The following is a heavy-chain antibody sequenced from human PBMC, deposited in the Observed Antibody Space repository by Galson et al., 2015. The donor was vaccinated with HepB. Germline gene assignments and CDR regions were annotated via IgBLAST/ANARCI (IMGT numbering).Heavy chain of an antibody. V-gene: IGHV3-21*01. CDR1: GFTFSSYS. CDR2: ISSSSSYI. CDR3: ARDSGSYSAAY. Sequence: SLRLSCAASGFTFSSYSMNWVRQAPGKGLEWVSSISSSSSYIYYAGSVTGRFTISRDNAKNSLYLQMNSLRAEDTAVYYCARDSGSYSAAYWGQGTLVTVSS. J-gene: IGHJ4*02. D-gene: IGHD1-26*01.